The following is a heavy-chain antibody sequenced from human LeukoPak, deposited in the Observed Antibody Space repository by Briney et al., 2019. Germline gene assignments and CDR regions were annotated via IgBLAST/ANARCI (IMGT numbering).Heavy chain of an antibody. J-gene: IGHJ4*02. CDR3: ARDAGWLRSFDY. Sequence: PGGSLRLSCAASGFIFRDYVMNWVRQAPDKGLEWVAVTSFDESTKHYADSVQGRFTISRDNSKNTLYLQMNSLRAEDTAVYFCARDAGWLRSFDYWGQGTLVTVSS. V-gene: IGHV3-30-3*01. CDR1: GFIFRDYV. CDR2: TSFDESTK. D-gene: IGHD5-12*01.